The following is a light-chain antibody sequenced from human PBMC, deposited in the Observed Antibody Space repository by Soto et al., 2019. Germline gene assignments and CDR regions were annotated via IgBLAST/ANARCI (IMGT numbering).Light chain of an antibody. Sequence: DIQMTQSPSSLSASAGDRVTITCRASQGISTYLKWYQHRPGKAPKLLIFDASTLQRGVPSRFSGSGSGTEVNPTSSRLQPEDFATYDCHQTDRTRTFGPGTRVDMK. CDR2: DAS. J-gene: IGKJ1*01. CDR1: QGISTY. V-gene: IGKV1-39*01. CDR3: HQTDRTRT.